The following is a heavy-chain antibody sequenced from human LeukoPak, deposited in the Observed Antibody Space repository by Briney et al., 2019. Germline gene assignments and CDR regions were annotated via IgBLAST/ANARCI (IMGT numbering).Heavy chain of an antibody. CDR3: AKGGGGSGWDDAFDI. Sequence: PGRSLRLSCAASGFTFSSYGMHGVRQAPGKGLEGGAVISYDGSNKYYADSVKGRFTTSRDNSKNTLYLQMNSLRAEDTAVYYCAKGGGGSGWDDAFDIWGQGTMVTVSS. CDR1: GFTFSSYG. D-gene: IGHD6-19*01. CDR2: ISYDGSNK. V-gene: IGHV3-30*18. J-gene: IGHJ3*02.